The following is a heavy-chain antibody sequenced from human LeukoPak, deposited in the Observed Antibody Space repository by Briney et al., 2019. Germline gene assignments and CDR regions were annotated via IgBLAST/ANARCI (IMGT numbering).Heavy chain of an antibody. CDR2: SYTSGST. J-gene: IGHJ3*02. CDR3: ARVLRIYAFDI. D-gene: IGHD4-17*01. V-gene: IGHV4-61*02. CDR1: GVSISIGSLY. Sequence: PSETLSLTCTVSGVSISIGSLYWSWIRQPAGKERVCIGRSYTSGSTNDNPSLKSRVTMSVDTSKNQCSLKLSSVTAADTAVYYCARVLRIYAFDIWGQGTMVTVSS.